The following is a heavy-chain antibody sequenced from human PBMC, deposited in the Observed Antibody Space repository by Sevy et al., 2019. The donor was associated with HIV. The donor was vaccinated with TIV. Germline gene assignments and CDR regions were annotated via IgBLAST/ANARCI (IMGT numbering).Heavy chain of an antibody. CDR3: ARGGCISTSCYLLDY. D-gene: IGHD2-2*01. CDR2: ISTSSYYI. CDR1: GFTFSDYS. J-gene: IGHJ4*02. V-gene: IGHV3-21*01. Sequence: GGSLRLSCAASGFTFSDYSVNWVRQAPGKGLEWVSSISTSSYYIYYADSVNGRFTISRDNAKNSLYLQMNSLRAEDTTVYYCARGGCISTSCYLLDYWGLGTLVTVSS.